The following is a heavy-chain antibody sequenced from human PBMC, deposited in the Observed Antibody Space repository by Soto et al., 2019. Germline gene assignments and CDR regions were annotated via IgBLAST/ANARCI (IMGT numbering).Heavy chain of an antibody. Sequence: SETLPLTCTVSGGSVSSGSYYWSWIRQPPGKGLEWIGYIYYSGSTHYNPSLKSRVTISVDTSKNQFSLKLSSATAADTAVYYCARETYDFWSGYFPAWGQGTLVTVSS. CDR1: GGSVSSGSYY. D-gene: IGHD3-3*01. J-gene: IGHJ5*02. V-gene: IGHV4-61*01. CDR2: IYYSGST. CDR3: ARETYDFWSGYFPA.